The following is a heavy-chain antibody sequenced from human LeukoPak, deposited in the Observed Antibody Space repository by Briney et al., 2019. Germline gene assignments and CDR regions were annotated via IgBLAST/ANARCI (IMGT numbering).Heavy chain of an antibody. J-gene: IGHJ4*02. CDR2: IYHSGGT. D-gene: IGHD3-22*01. CDR3: ARGRGDYYDSSGSVGYFDY. V-gene: IGHV4-59*01. Sequence: PSETLSLTCTVSGGSISNYYWSWIRQPPGKGLEWIEWIGYIYHSGGTKYNPSLKSRVTISVDTSKNQFSLKLSSVTAADTAVYYCARGRGDYYDSSGSVGYFDYWGQGTLVTVSS. CDR1: GGSISNYY.